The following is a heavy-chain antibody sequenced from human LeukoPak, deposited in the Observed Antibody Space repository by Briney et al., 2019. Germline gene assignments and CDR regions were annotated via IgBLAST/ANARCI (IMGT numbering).Heavy chain of an antibody. V-gene: IGHV4-31*03. D-gene: IGHD2-15*01. Sequence: SETLSLTCTVSGGSISSGGYYWSWIRQHPGKGLEWIGYIYYSGSTYYNPSLKSRVTISVDTSKNQFSLKLSSVPAADTAVYYCARTYCSGGSCYRGGFDPWGQGTLVTVSS. CDR3: ARTYCSGGSCYRGGFDP. CDR2: IYYSGST. J-gene: IGHJ5*02. CDR1: GGSISSGGYY.